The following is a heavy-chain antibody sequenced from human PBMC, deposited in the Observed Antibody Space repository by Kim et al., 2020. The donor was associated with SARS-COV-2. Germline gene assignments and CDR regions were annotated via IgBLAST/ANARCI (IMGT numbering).Heavy chain of an antibody. D-gene: IGHD3-3*01. CDR1: VGSFSGYQ. Sequence: SETLSLTCAVYVGSFSGYQWTWIRQSPGKGLEWIGEINQSGATNYNPSPKSRVAISVDTSKNQFSLKVKSVTAADTAVYFCARGRAGVVPTAIMGLGPHYDYYALDVWGQGTTVSVFS. CDR2: INQSGAT. J-gene: IGHJ6*02. CDR3: ARGRAGVVPTAIMGLGPHYDYYALDV. V-gene: IGHV4-34*01.